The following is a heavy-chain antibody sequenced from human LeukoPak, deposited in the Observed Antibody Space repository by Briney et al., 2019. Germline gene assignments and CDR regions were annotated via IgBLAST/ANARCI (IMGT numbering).Heavy chain of an antibody. J-gene: IGHJ4*02. Sequence: GGAPRLSCAAPGFTLSSHAMSWVRQAPGKGLEWVSAISGSGGSTYYADSVKGRFTISRDNSKNTLYLQMNSLSAEDTAVYYCAKNAAGGSSGYFFFDYWGQGTLVTVSS. CDR3: AKNAAGGSSGYFFFDY. CDR1: GFTLSSHA. CDR2: ISGSGGST. V-gene: IGHV3-23*01. D-gene: IGHD3-22*01.